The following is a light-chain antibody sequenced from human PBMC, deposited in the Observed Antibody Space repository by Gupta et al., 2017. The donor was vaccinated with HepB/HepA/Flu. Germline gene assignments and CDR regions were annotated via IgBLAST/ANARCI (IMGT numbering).Light chain of an antibody. CDR2: EDN. J-gene: IGLJ3*02. CDR1: SGNIASNH. V-gene: IGLV6-57*03. CDR3: QCFESNSLWV. Sequence: FMLTQPRSASESPGKTVTISCTRSSGNIASNHVQWYQHRPSSAPTTVIYEDNQRHSGGSDRFSGSIDSSSNSASLTISGRKNEDEADYYCQCFESNSLWVFGGGTKLTVL.